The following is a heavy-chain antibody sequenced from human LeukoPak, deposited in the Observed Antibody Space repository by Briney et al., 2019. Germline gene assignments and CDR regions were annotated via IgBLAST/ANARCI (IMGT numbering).Heavy chain of an antibody. CDR2: IIPIFGTA. Sequence: SVKVSCKASGGTFFSYAISWVRQAPGQGLEWMGGIIPIFGTANYAQKFQGRVTITADKSTSTAYMELSSLRSEDTAVYYCARDGYSYGFYYYYYMDVWGKGTTVTVSS. V-gene: IGHV1-69*06. CDR1: GGTFFSYA. CDR3: ARDGYSYGFYYYYYMDV. J-gene: IGHJ6*03. D-gene: IGHD5-18*01.